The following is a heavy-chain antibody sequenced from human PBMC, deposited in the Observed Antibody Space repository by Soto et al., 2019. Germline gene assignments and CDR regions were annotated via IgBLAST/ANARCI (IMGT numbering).Heavy chain of an antibody. D-gene: IGHD6-19*01. CDR1: GFTFTTFSFYW. CDR3: ARFSRYSSGWSPQDY. V-gene: IGHV3-74*01. J-gene: IGHJ4*02. Sequence: GGSLRLSCAASGFTFTTFSFYWMHWVRQTPGQGLVWVSRICGDGSSKNYADSVKGRFTISRDNSKNTLYLQMNSLRAEDTAVYYCARFSRYSSGWSPQDYWGQGTLVTVSS. CDR2: ICGDGSSK.